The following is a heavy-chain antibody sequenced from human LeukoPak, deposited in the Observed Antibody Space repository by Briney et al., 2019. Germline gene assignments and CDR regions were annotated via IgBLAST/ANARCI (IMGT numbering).Heavy chain of an antibody. CDR1: GGSISSYY. D-gene: IGHD3-22*01. V-gene: IGHV4-59*01. J-gene: IGHJ4*02. CDR3: ARGPYYYDSSGD. Sequence: SETLSLTCTVSGGSISSYYWSWIRQPPGKGLEWIGYIYYSGSTNYNPSLKSRVTISVDTSKNQFSLKLSSVTAADTAVYYCARGPYYYDSSGDSGQGTLVTVSS. CDR2: IYYSGST.